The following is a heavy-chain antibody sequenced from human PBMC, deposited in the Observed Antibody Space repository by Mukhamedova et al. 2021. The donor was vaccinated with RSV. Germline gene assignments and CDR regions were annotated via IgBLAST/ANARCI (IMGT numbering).Heavy chain of an antibody. CDR2: GGST. CDR3: AKDGNYDFWSGYYMDHYFDY. D-gene: IGHD3-3*01. J-gene: IGHJ4*02. V-gene: IGHV3-23*01. Sequence: GGSTYYADSVKGRFTISRDNSKNTLYLQMNSLRAEDTAVYYCAKDGNYDFWSGYYMDHYFDYWGQGTLVTVSS.